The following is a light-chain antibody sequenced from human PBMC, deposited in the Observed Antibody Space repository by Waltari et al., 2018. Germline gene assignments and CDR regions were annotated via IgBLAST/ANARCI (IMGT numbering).Light chain of an antibody. CDR2: SNN. CDR3: AVWDDSLSGVV. Sequence: QSVLTQAPSASGTPGRRVTISCSGSSSNIESNTVNWYQQLPGTAPKLLIYSNNQRPSGVPHRFSGSKSGTSASLAISGLQSEDEAEYSCAVWDDSLSGVVFGGGTKLTVL. J-gene: IGLJ2*01. V-gene: IGLV1-44*01. CDR1: SSNIESNT.